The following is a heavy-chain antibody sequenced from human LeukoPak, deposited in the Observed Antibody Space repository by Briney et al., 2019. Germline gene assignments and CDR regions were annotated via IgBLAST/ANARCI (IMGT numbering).Heavy chain of an antibody. V-gene: IGHV3-30*02. CDR3: ARAKPKNMVRGLIMRRESRYYFDY. J-gene: IGHJ4*02. CDR1: GFIFSNYG. CDR2: IQYEGSNK. Sequence: GGSLRLSCVASGFIFSNYGMHWVRQAPGKGLDWVAFIQYEGSNKKHADSVKGRFTISRDNSKSTLYIQMNSLRAEDTAVYYCARAKPKNMVRGLIMRRESRYYFDYWGQGTLVTVSS. D-gene: IGHD3-10*01.